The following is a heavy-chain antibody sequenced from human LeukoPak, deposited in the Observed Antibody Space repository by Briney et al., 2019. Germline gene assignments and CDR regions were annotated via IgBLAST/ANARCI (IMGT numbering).Heavy chain of an antibody. J-gene: IGHJ3*02. D-gene: IGHD2-21*01. Sequence: SGGSLRLSCAASGFTFSSYAMSWARQAPGKGLEWVSAISGSGGSTYYADSVKGRFTISRDNSKNTLYLQMNSLRAEDTAVYYCAKVVYCGGDCYSAAFDIWGQGTMVTVSS. CDR3: AKVVYCGGDCYSAAFDI. V-gene: IGHV3-23*01. CDR2: ISGSGGST. CDR1: GFTFSSYA.